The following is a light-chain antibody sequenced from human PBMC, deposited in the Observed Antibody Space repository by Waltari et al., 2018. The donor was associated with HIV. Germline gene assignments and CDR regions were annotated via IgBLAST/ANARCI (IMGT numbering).Light chain of an antibody. CDR1: SSDVGGYNY. J-gene: IGLJ3*02. Sequence: QSALTQPASVSGSPGQSITISCTGTSSDVGGYNYVSWYQQYPDKAPKLMIYKVSNRPSGASKRFSGSKSGNTASLTISGLQAEDEADYYCSSYTSSSTWVFGGGTKLTVL. V-gene: IGLV2-14*01. CDR3: SSYTSSSTWV. CDR2: KVS.